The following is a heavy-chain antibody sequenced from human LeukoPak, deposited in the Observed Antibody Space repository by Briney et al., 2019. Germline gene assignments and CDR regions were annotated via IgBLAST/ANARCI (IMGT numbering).Heavy chain of an antibody. D-gene: IGHD6-19*01. CDR3: GAVAGNVDY. J-gene: IGHJ4*02. CDR1: GFTFSSYA. CDR2: ISYDGSNK. Sequence: GGSLRLSCAASGFTFSSYAMHWVRQAPGKGXECVAVISYDGSNKYYADSVKGRFTISRDNSKNTLYLQMNSLRAEDTAVYYCGAVAGNVDYWGQGTLVTVSS. V-gene: IGHV3-30*04.